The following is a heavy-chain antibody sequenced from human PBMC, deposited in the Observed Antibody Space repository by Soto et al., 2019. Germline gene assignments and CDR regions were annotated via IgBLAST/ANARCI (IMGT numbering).Heavy chain of an antibody. D-gene: IGHD1-26*01. CDR2: ISDSGTTI. CDR3: ATGHYSGNIDY. J-gene: IGHJ4*02. Sequence: QVQLVESGGDLVKPGGSLRLSCAASGFTFSDYYMTWIRQAPGKGLEWLSYISDSGTTIYYADSVMGRFTISRDNARNSLYLQMNSLIIEDTAMYYCATGHYSGNIDYWGQGTLVTVSS. V-gene: IGHV3-11*01. CDR1: GFTFSDYY.